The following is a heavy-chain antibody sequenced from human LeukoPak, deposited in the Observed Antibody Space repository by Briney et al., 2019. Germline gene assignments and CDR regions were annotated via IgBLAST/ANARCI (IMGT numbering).Heavy chain of an antibody. CDR2: ISYDGSNK. CDR3: AKDTESPFEYSSSPHY. D-gene: IGHD6-6*01. Sequence: PGRSLRLSCAASGFTFSSYGMHWVRQAPGKGLEWVAVISYDGSNKYYADSVKGRFTISRDNSKNTLYLQMNSLRAEDTAVYYCAKDTESPFEYSSSPHYWGQGTLVTVSS. CDR1: GFTFSSYG. J-gene: IGHJ4*02. V-gene: IGHV3-30*18.